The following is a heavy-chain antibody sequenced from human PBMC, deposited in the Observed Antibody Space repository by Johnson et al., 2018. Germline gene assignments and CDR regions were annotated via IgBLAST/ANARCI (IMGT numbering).Heavy chain of an antibody. CDR3: AIRYYYNSIGYDDAFDI. J-gene: IGHJ3*02. D-gene: IGHD3-22*01. Sequence: QVQLVESGGGVVQPGRSLRLSCAASGFTFSSYAMHWVRQAPGKGLEWVAVISYDGSNKYYADSVKGRFTISRDNSKNTLFLQMNSLRAEDTAVYYSAIRYYYNSIGYDDAFDIWGQGTMVTVSS. V-gene: IGHV3-30-3*01. CDR1: GFTFSSYA. CDR2: ISYDGSNK.